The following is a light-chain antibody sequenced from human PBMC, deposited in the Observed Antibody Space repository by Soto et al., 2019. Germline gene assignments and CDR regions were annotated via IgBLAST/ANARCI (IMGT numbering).Light chain of an antibody. CDR1: SSYIGNNY. CDR2: DNN. V-gene: IGLV1-51*01. J-gene: IGLJ3*02. CDR3: GTWDNSLSVL. Sequence: QSVLTQPPSVSAAPGQKVTISCSGSSSYIGNNYVSWYQQLPGTAPKLLIYDNNKRPSGIPDRFSGSKSGTSATLGITGLQTGDEADYYCGTWDNSLSVLFGGGTKLTVL.